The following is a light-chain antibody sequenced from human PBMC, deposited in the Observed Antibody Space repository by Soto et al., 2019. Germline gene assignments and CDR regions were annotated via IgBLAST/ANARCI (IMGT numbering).Light chain of an antibody. Sequence: QSALTQPASVSGSPGQSITISCTGTSSDVGGYNYVSWYQQHPGKAPKRMIYDVSNRPSGISNRFSGSKSGNTASLTISGLLAEDEADYFCSSYTSSSTLFGGGTKLAVL. J-gene: IGLJ2*01. V-gene: IGLV2-14*01. CDR3: SSYTSSSTL. CDR1: SSDVGGYNY. CDR2: DVS.